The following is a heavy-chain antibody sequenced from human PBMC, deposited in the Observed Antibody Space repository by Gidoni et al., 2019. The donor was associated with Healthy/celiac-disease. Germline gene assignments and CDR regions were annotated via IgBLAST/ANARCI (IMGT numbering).Heavy chain of an antibody. CDR2: ISGSGGST. V-gene: IGHV3-23*01. D-gene: IGHD3-22*01. CDR3: AKDSYGSDYDSSGYFLPDDY. CDR1: GFTFSSYV. Sequence: EVQLLESGGGLVQPGGSLRLSCSASGFTFSSYVMSWVRQAPGKGLEWVSAISGSGGSTYYADSVKGRFTISRDNSKNTLYLQMNSLRAEDTAVYYCAKDSYGSDYDSSGYFLPDDYWGQGTLVTVSS. J-gene: IGHJ4*02.